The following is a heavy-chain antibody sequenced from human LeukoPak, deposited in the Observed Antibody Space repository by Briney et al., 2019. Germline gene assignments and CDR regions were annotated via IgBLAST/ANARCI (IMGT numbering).Heavy chain of an antibody. CDR1: GGTFSSYA. J-gene: IGHJ3*02. Sequence: ASVKVSCKASGGTFSSYAISWVRQAPGQGLEWMGGIIPIFGTANYAQKFQGRVTITRDTSASTAYMELSSLRSEDTAVYYCARTGDHDAFDIWGQGTMVTVSS. CDR3: ARTGDHDAFDI. D-gene: IGHD2-21*01. V-gene: IGHV1-69*05. CDR2: IIPIFGTA.